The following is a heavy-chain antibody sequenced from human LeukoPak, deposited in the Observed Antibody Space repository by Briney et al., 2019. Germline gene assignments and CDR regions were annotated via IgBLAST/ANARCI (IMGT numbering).Heavy chain of an antibody. CDR1: GFTVSSNY. D-gene: IGHD2-15*01. CDR3: AREGYGYFDY. V-gene: IGHV3-53*01. J-gene: IGHJ4*02. Sequence: GGSLRLSCGPSGFTVSSNYMSWVRQAPGKGLEWVSVIYSGGSTYYADSVKGRFTISRDNSKNTLYLQMNSLRAEDTAVYYCAREGYGYFDYWGQGTLVTVSS. CDR2: IYSGGST.